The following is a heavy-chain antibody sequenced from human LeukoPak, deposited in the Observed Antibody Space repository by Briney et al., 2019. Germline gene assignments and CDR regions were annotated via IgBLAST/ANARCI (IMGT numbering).Heavy chain of an antibody. CDR3: TAHEYYYDSSGYYPY. CDR2: TSAYNGNT. Sequence: GASVKVSCKASGYTFTSYGISWVRQAPGQGLEWMGWTSAYNGNTNYAQKLQGRVTMTTDTSTSTAYMELRSLRSDDTAVYYCTAHEYYYDSSGYYPYWGQGTLVTVSS. V-gene: IGHV1-18*01. CDR1: GYTFTSYG. D-gene: IGHD3-22*01. J-gene: IGHJ4*02.